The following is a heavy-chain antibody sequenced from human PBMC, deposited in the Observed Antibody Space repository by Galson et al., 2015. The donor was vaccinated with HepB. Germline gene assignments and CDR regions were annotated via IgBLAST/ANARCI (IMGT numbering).Heavy chain of an antibody. CDR2: INHSGST. J-gene: IGHJ3*02. Sequence: FTNYYMHWVRQAPGQGLEWIGEINHSGSTNYNPSLKSRVTISVDTSKNQFSLKLSSVTAADTAVYYCARGGRITMIVVATRAFDIWGQGTMVTVSS. CDR3: ARGGRITMIVVATRAFDI. V-gene: IGHV4-34*01. CDR1: FTNYY. D-gene: IGHD3-22*01.